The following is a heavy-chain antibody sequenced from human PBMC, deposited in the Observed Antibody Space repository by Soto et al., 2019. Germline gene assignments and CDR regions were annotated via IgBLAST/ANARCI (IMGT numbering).Heavy chain of an antibody. CDR3: ALATMRNYYYGMDV. V-gene: IGHV1-18*04. Sequence: ASVKVSCKASGYTFTSYGISWVRQAPGQGLEWMGWISAYNGNTNYAQKLQGRVTMTTDTSTSTAYMELRSLRSDDTAVYYCALATMRNYYYGMDVWGQGTTVTVSS. J-gene: IGHJ6*02. CDR1: GYTFTSYG. D-gene: IGHD2-2*01. CDR2: ISAYNGNT.